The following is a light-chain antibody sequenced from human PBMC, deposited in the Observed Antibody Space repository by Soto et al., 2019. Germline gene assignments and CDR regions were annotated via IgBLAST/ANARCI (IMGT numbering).Light chain of an antibody. CDR1: QRLSSN. Sequence: EIVLTQSPVTRSVSPGERVTLSCRASQRLSSNLAWYQQRPGQAPRLLIYGASSRETGIPNRFSGSGSGTEFTLTISRLEPEDFAVYYCQQYGNSTQTFGQGTKVDIK. CDR3: QQYGNSTQT. J-gene: IGKJ1*01. V-gene: IGKV3-20*01. CDR2: GAS.